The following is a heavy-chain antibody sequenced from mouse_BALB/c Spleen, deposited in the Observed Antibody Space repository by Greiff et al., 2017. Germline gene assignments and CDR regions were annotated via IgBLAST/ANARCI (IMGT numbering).Heavy chain of an antibody. V-gene: IGHV1-7*01. CDR2: INPSTGYT. Sequence: QVQLHQSGAELAKPGASVKMSCKASGYTFTSYWMHWVKQRPGQGLEWIGYINPSTGYTEYNQKFKDKATLTADKSSSTAYMQLSSLTSEDSAVYYCARSRGNYYWGQGTLVTVSA. CDR1: GYTFTSYW. D-gene: IGHD2-1*01. J-gene: IGHJ3*01. CDR3: ARSRGNYY.